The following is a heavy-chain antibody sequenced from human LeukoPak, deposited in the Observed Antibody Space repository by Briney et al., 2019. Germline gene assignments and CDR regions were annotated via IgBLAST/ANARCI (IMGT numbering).Heavy chain of an antibody. Sequence: GGSLRLSCAAPGFTFSSYSMNWVRQAPGKGLEWVSSISSSRSYIYYADSVKGRFTISRDNAKNSLYLQMNSLRAEDTAVYYCARDRAITMVRGVISGWFYPWGQGTLVTVSS. D-gene: IGHD3-10*01. V-gene: IGHV3-21*01. CDR2: ISSSRSYI. CDR3: ARDRAITMVRGVISGWFYP. CDR1: GFTFSSYS. J-gene: IGHJ5*02.